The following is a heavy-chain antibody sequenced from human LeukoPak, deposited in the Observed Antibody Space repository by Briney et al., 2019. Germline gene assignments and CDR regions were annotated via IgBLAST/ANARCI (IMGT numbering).Heavy chain of an antibody. CDR1: GGSFSGYY. Sequence: SETLSLTCAVYGGSFSGYYWSWIRQPPGKGVEWIGEINHSGSTNYNPSLKSRVTISVDTSKNQFSLKLSSVTAADTAVYYCARGRLRWYPEDYWGQGTLVTVSS. CDR3: ARGRLRWYPEDY. D-gene: IGHD4-23*01. J-gene: IGHJ4*02. V-gene: IGHV4-34*01. CDR2: INHSGST.